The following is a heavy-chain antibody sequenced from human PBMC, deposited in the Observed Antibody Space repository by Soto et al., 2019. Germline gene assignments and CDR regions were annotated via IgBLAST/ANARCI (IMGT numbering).Heavy chain of an antibody. CDR3: ARADYGDRGLTFDS. CDR1: GGSTGSGGYY. V-gene: IGHV4-31*03. CDR2: IYYTGST. J-gene: IGHJ4*02. Sequence: QVQLQESGPGLVKTSQTLSLTCTVSGGSTGSGGYYWSWIRQHPGKGLEWIGYIYYTGSTYYSPSLKSRVSISVDTSKNQFSLKLDSVTAADTAVYDCARADYGDRGLTFDSWGQGTLVTVSS. D-gene: IGHD4-17*01.